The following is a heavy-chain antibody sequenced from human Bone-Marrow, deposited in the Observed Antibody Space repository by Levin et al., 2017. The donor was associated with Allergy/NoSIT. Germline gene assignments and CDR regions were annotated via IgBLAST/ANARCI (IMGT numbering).Heavy chain of an antibody. CDR1: GFTFSHYA. V-gene: IGHV3-30*18. CDR3: TKDIVTTEPTPCFDY. D-gene: IGHD5-12*01. Sequence: GESLKISCAASGFTFSHYAMHWVRQAPGKGLQWVAFMSHDGRDEDYVDSVKGRFAISRDNSKNTLYLQMDSLGGDDTAVYYCTKDIVTTEPTPCFDYWGQGTLVTVSS. J-gene: IGHJ4*02. CDR2: MSHDGRDE.